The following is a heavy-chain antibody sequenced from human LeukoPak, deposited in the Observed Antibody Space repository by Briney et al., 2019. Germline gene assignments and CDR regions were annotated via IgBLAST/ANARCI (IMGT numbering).Heavy chain of an antibody. D-gene: IGHD3-3*02. V-gene: IGHV3-20*04. CDR2: INWNGEST. CDR1: GFTFNDYG. CDR3: AKDHRVRRIFGVVISPASFDY. J-gene: IGHJ4*02. Sequence: GGSLRLSCEGSGFTFNDYGMSWVRQAPGKGLEWVSSINWNGESTAYADSVKGRFTISRDNSKNTLDLQMNSPRAEDTAVYYCAKDHRVRRIFGVVISPASFDYWGQGTLVTVSS.